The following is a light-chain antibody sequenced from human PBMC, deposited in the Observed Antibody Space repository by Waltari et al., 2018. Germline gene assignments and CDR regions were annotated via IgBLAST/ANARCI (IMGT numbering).Light chain of an antibody. Sequence: QSALTQPPSASGSPGQSVTISCTGTSSDVGDYNYVAWYQQHPGKAPNLMLFEVSNRPAGAPDRFSGSKAGNTASLTVSGLQAEDEADYYCSSYAGSNDVVFGGGTRLTVL. V-gene: IGLV2-8*01. CDR2: EVS. J-gene: IGLJ2*01. CDR3: SSYAGSNDVV. CDR1: SSDVGDYNY.